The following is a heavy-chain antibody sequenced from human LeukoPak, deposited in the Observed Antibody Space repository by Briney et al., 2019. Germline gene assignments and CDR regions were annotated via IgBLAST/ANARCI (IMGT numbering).Heavy chain of an antibody. CDR2: AGAATDT. CDR1: GFTFSNFA. J-gene: IGHJ4*02. V-gene: IGHV3-23*01. Sequence: GGSLRLSCAASGFTFSNFAMSWFRQAPGRGLEWVSAAGAATDTSYADSVKGRFTISRDNSKNTLYLQMNSLGAEDTAVYYCAKEGSRRRFDFDSWGRGTLVTVSS. D-gene: IGHD3-16*01. CDR3: AKEGSRRRFDFDS.